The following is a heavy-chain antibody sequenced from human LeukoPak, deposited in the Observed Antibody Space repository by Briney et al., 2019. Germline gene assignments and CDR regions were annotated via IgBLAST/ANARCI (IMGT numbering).Heavy chain of an antibody. CDR1: GYTFTSSW. CDR3: ARRYCSGGTCYFDY. CDR2: IYPADSDT. V-gene: IGHV5-51*01. J-gene: IGHJ4*02. D-gene: IGHD2-15*01. Sequence: GEPLKISCQVSGYTFTSSWIGWLRQMPGKGLEWMGIIYPADSDTRYKPSFEGLVTISADKSISTAYLQWSSLKASDTAMYYCARRYCSGGTCYFDYWGQGTLVTVSS.